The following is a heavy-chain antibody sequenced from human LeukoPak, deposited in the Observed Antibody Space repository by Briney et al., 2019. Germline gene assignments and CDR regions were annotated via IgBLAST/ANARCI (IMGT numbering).Heavy chain of an antibody. V-gene: IGHV3-15*01. Sequence: GGSLKLSCAASGFTFSNAWMSWVRQAPGKGLEWVGRIKRKTDGGTTDYAAAVKGRFTISRDDSKNTLYLQMNSLKTEDTAVYYCTTEYYYGSGSYSLFDYWGQGTLVTVSS. J-gene: IGHJ4*02. CDR1: GFTFSNAW. CDR3: TTEYYYGSGSYSLFDY. CDR2: IKRKTDGGTT. D-gene: IGHD3-10*01.